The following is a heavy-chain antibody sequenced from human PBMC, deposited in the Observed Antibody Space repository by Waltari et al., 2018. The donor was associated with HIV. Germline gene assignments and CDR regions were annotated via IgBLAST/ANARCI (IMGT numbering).Heavy chain of an antibody. CDR1: GYPFPIHG. CDR2: IYPGDSDT. CDR3: ARQDIVVVPDAFDI. V-gene: IGHV5-51*01. D-gene: IGHD2-2*01. Sequence: EVQLVQSGAEVKKPGESLKISCKGSGYPFPIHGIGWVRQMPGKGLEWMGIIYPGDSDTTYSPSFQGQVTISADKSISTAYLQWSSLKASDTAMYYCARQDIVVVPDAFDIWGQGTMVTVSS. J-gene: IGHJ3*02.